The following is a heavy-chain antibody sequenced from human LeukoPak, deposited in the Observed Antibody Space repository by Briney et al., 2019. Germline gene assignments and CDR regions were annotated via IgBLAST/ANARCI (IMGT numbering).Heavy chain of an antibody. CDR2: IIPILGIA. CDR1: GGTFSSYT. Sequence: ASVKVSCKASGGTFSSYTISWVRQAPGQGLEWMGRIIPILGIANYAQKVQGRVTITADKSTSTAYMELSSLRSEDTAVYYCARDPKNYYGSGDYWGQGTLVTVSS. D-gene: IGHD3-10*01. V-gene: IGHV1-69*04. CDR3: ARDPKNYYGSGDY. J-gene: IGHJ4*02.